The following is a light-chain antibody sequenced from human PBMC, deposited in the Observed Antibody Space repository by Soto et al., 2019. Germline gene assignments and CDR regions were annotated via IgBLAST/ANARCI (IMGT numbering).Light chain of an antibody. CDR3: PRYGSSQFT. V-gene: IGKV3-20*01. J-gene: IGKJ3*01. Sequence: IVMTQSPGTLSLSPGERATLSCRASQSVGSNYLAWYQQKPGQAPRLLIYGACSRATCIPDRFSGSGSGTDFTLTINTLEPEDFGVYSCPRYGSSQFTFGPGTKVAIK. CDR2: GAC. CDR1: QSVGSNY.